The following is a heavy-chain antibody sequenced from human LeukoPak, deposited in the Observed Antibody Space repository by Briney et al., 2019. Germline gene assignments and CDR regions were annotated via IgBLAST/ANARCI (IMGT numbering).Heavy chain of an antibody. V-gene: IGHV1-24*01. CDR3: TRTGAGSTSSFAL. CDR1: GYTLTDLS. D-gene: IGHD2-2*01. CDR2: FNPKAGET. J-gene: IGHJ2*01. Sequence: GASVKVSCKVSGYTLTDLSMHWVRQAPGKGLEWMGGFNPKAGETIYAQKFQGRVTMTADTSTETAYMELNGLRSEDTAIFYCTRTGAGSTSSFALWGRGTLVTVSS.